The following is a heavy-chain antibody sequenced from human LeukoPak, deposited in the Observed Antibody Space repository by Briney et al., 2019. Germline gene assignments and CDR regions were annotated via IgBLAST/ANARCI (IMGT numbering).Heavy chain of an antibody. CDR3: ARDDCSGGSCYSWFDP. J-gene: IGHJ5*02. D-gene: IGHD2-15*01. CDR2: INPSGGST. V-gene: IGHV1-46*01. CDR1: GYTFTSYY. Sequence: ASVKVSCKASGYTFTSYYMHWVRQAPGQGLEWVGIINPSGGSTSYAQKFQGRVTMTRDTSTSTVYMELSSLRSEDTAVYYCARDDCSGGSCYSWFDPWGQGTLVTVSS.